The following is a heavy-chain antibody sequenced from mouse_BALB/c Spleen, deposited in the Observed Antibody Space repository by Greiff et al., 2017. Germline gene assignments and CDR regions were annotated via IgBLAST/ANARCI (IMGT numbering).Heavy chain of an antibody. CDR2: ISSGGST. CDR3: ARENYYGSSYLDY. V-gene: IGHV5-6-5*01. J-gene: IGHJ2*01. D-gene: IGHD1-1*01. CDR1: GFTFSSYA. Sequence: EVKLVESGGGLVKPGGSLKLSCAASGFTFSSYAMSWVRQTPEKRLEWVASISSGGSTYYPDSVKGRFTISRDNARNILYLQMSSLRAEDTAMYYCARENYYGSSYLDYWGQGTTLTVSS.